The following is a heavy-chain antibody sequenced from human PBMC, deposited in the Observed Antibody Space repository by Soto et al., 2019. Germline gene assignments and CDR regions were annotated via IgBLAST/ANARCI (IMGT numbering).Heavy chain of an antibody. J-gene: IGHJ4*02. CDR1: GFTFSNYN. CDR2: ITDRLSK. D-gene: IGHD2-8*01. CDR3: GRDSGHGVTIEGLEC. Sequence: GGSLRLSCAASGFTFSNYNMNWVRQAPGKGLEWVSYITDRLSKKYDDYVQGRFTISTDNDKNSLYLLMTDLRNDDNAVYYCGRDSGHGVTIEGLECWGQGTLVTVSS. V-gene: IGHV3-48*02.